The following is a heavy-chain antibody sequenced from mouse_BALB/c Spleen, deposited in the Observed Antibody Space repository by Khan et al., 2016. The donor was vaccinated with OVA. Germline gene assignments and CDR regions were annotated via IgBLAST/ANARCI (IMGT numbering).Heavy chain of an antibody. D-gene: IGHD2-3*01. CDR1: GFSLTSYG. CDR2: IWSDGST. J-gene: IGHJ4*01. CDR3: TRWFDGYSSLYAMDY. V-gene: IGHV2-6*02. Sequence: QVQLKQSGPGLVAPSQSLSITCTVSGFSLTSYGVHWVRQPPGKGLVWLVVIWSDGSTNYNSVLTSRLSISKDNSKSQVFLKMNSLQTDDTAIYYCTRWFDGYSSLYAMDYWGQGTSVTVSS.